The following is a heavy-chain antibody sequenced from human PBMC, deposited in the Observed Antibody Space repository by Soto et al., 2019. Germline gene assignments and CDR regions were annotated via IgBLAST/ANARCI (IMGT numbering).Heavy chain of an antibody. CDR3: ARSRVGALFPFDY. CDR1: GFTFSSYW. V-gene: IGHV3-7*04. D-gene: IGHD1-26*01. Sequence: EVQLVESGGGLVQPGGSLRLSCAASGFTFSSYWMSWVRQAPGKGLEWVANIKQDGSEKYYVDSVKGRFTISRDNAKNSLYLQMNSLRAEDTAVYYCARSRVGALFPFDYWGQGTLVTVSS. J-gene: IGHJ4*02. CDR2: IKQDGSEK.